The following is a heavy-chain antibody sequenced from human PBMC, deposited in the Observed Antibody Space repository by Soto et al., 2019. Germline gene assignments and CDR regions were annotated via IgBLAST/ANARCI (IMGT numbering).Heavy chain of an antibody. CDR1: GFTFDDYA. V-gene: IGHV3-9*01. Sequence: PVGSLRLSCAASGFTFDDYAMHWVRQAPGKGLEWVSGISWNSGSIGYADSVKGRFTISRDNAKNSLYMQMNSLRAEDTALYYCAKHIAIAAAGGGAFDIWGQGTMVTVS. CDR3: AKHIAIAAAGGGAFDI. CDR2: ISWNSGSI. J-gene: IGHJ3*02. D-gene: IGHD6-13*01.